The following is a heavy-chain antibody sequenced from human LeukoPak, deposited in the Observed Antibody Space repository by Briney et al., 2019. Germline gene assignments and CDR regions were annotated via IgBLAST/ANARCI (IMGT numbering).Heavy chain of an antibody. V-gene: IGHV1-2*02. CDR1: GYTFTGYY. Sequence: GASVKVSCKASGYTFTGYYMHWVRQAPGQGLEWMGWINPNSGGTNYAQKFQGRVTMTRDKSISTAYLQWSSLKASDIAMYYCARQYGYSYGYGAPGYWGQGTLVTVSS. CDR3: ARQYGYSYGYGAPGY. D-gene: IGHD5-18*01. J-gene: IGHJ4*02. CDR2: INPNSGGT.